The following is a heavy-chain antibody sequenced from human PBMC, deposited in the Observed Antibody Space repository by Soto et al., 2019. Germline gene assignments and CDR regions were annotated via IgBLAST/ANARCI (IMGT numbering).Heavy chain of an antibody. CDR1: GYSISSNNW. CDR2: ISNSGST. J-gene: IGHJ4*02. CDR3: ARILRDSQGWYHHDF. V-gene: IGHV4-28*01. Sequence: SETLSLTCAVSGYSISSNNWWGWIRQPPGKGLEWIGYISNSGSTSYNPSLESRVTVSVDTAKNEFSLELNSVTAADTATYYCARILRDSQGWYHHDFWGQGTLVTAPQ. D-gene: IGHD6-19*01.